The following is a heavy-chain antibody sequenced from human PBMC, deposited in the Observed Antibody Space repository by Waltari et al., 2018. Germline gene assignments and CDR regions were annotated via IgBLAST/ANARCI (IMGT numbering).Heavy chain of an antibody. D-gene: IGHD3-22*01. V-gene: IGHV4-59*11. CDR1: GGSISSHY. CDR2: IYYSGST. J-gene: IGHJ3*02. Sequence: QVQLQESGPGLVKPSETLSLTCTVSGGSISSHYWSRIRQPPGKGLEWIGYIYYSGSTNYTPSLKSRVTVSVDTSKNQFSLKLSSVTAADTAVYYCARDPTYYYDSNPTPRAFDIWGQGTMVTVSS. CDR3: ARDPTYYYDSNPTPRAFDI.